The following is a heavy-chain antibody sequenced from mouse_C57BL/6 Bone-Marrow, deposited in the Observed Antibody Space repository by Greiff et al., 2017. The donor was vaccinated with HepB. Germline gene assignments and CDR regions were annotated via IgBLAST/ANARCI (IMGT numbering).Heavy chain of an antibody. CDR1: GYAFSSSW. Sequence: VQRVESGPELVKPGASVKISCKASGYAFSSSWMNWVKQRPGKGLEWSGRIYPGDGDTNYNGKFKGKATLTADKSSSTAYMQLSSLTSEDSAVYFCARRGPHYFDYWGQGTTLTVSS. V-gene: IGHV1-82*01. J-gene: IGHJ2*01. CDR3: ARRGPHYFDY. CDR2: IYPGDGDT.